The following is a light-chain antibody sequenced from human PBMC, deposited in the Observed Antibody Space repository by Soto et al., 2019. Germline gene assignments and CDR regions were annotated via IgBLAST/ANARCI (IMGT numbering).Light chain of an antibody. V-gene: IGKV1-39*01. J-gene: IGKJ4*01. CDR3: QQSYSSLRLT. CDR2: AAS. Sequence: DIQMTQSPSSLSASVGDRVTITCRASQSISTHLNWYQQKPGKAPKLLIYAASSLHSGVPRRFSSKRSGTDFTLTISSLQPQDSATYYCQQSYSSLRLTFGGGTKVEIK. CDR1: QSISTH.